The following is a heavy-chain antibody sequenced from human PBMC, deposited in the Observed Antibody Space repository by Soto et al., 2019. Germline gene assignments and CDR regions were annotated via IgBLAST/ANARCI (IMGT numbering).Heavy chain of an antibody. CDR2: ISTNGVGT. V-gene: IGHV3-64*01. D-gene: IGHD6-6*01. CDR1: GFTLSGYA. J-gene: IGHJ6*03. CDR3: ARRARPGFYYMDV. Sequence: EVQLVESGGGLAQPGGSLRLSCAASGFTLSGYAMDWVRPAPGKGLEYVSGISTNGVGTYYANSVQGRFTISRDNSKNTVYLQMGSLRPEDRAVYYCARRARPGFYYMDVWGKGTTVTVSS.